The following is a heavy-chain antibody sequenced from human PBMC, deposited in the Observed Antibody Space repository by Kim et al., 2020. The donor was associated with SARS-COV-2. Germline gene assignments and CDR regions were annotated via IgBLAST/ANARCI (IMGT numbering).Heavy chain of an antibody. CDR2: MNPNSGNT. J-gene: IGHJ4*02. CDR3: ARGPAWSGGPYYFDY. CDR1: GYTFSNYD. Sequence: ASVKVSCKASGYTFSNYDINWVRQATGQGLEWMGWMNPNSGNTGYAQKFQGRVTMTRNTSTSTAYMDLSSLRSEDTAVYYCARGPAWSGGPYYFDYWGRGTLVTVSS. V-gene: IGHV1-8*01. D-gene: IGHD1-1*01.